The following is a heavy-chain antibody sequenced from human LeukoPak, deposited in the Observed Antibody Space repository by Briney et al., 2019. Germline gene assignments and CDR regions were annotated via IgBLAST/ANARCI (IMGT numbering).Heavy chain of an antibody. Sequence: PSETLSLTCTVSGGSISSYYWSWIRQPPGKGLEWIGYIYYSGSTYYNPSLKSRVTISVDTSKNQFSLKLSSVTAADTAVYYCARDSVGYCSSTSCYDDYYYGMDVWGQGTTVTVSS. CDR3: ARDSVGYCSSTSCYDDYYYGMDV. V-gene: IGHV4-59*12. D-gene: IGHD2-2*01. J-gene: IGHJ6*02. CDR2: IYYSGST. CDR1: GGSISSYY.